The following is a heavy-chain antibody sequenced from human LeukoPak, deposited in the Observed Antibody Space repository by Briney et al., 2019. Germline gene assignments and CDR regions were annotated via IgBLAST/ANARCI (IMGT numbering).Heavy chain of an antibody. J-gene: IGHJ4*02. V-gene: IGHV3-9*03. D-gene: IGHD3-22*01. CDR1: GFTFDDYA. CDR2: ISWNSGSI. CDR3: AKDGSGYYDSMAPYYFDF. Sequence: PGGSLRLSCAASGFTFDDYAMHWVRRAPGKGLEWVSGISWNSGSIGYADSVKGRFTISRDNAKNSLYLQMNSLRAEDMALYYCAKDGSGYYDSMAPYYFDFWGQGTLVTVSS.